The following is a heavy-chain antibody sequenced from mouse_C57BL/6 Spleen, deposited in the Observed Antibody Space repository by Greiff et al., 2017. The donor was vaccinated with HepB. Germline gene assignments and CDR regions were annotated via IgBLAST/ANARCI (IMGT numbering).Heavy chain of an antibody. Sequence: EVQLVESGGGLVKPGGSLKLSCAASGFTFSSYTMSWVRQTPEKRLEWVATISGGGGNTYYPDSVKGRFTISRDNAKNTLYLQMSSLRSEDTALYYCARRAYYSNYAWFAYWGQGTLVTVSA. J-gene: IGHJ3*01. CDR3: ARRAYYSNYAWFAY. V-gene: IGHV5-9*01. CDR1: GFTFSSYT. CDR2: ISGGGGNT. D-gene: IGHD2-5*01.